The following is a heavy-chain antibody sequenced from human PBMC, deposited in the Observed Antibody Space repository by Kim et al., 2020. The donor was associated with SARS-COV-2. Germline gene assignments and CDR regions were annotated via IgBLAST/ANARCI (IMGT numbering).Heavy chain of an antibody. CDR2: ISPDGAAK. J-gene: IGHJ4*02. V-gene: IGHV3-30*04. CDR3: AREGGSSGRAGFFDL. Sequence: GGSLRLSCTASGFHLSSSPMHWVRQAPGKGLEWVAGISPDGAAKFYADSVDGRVTISRDNSKNTMYLQMNSLRPEDTAVYYCAREGGSSGRAGFFDLWGQGTLVTGSS. CDR1: GFHLSSSP. D-gene: IGHD6-6*01.